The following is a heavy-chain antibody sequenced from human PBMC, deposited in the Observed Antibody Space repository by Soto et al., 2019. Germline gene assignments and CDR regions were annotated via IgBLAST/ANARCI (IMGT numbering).Heavy chain of an antibody. D-gene: IGHD3-10*01. CDR1: GYTFTSYG. Sequence: ASVKVSCKASGYTFTSYGVSWVRQAPGQGLEWMGWISAYNGNTNYAQKLQGRVAMTTDTSTSTAYMELRSLRAEDTAVYYCAKDYYGSGSYPRLNWFDPWGQGTLVTVSS. V-gene: IGHV1-18*01. CDR3: AKDYYGSGSYPRLNWFDP. J-gene: IGHJ5*02. CDR2: ISAYNGNT.